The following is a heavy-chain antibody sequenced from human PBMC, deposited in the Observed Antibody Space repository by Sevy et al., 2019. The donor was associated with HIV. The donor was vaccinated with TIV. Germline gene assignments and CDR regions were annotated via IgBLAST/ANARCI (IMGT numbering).Heavy chain of an antibody. CDR1: GASVSSANDY. J-gene: IGHJ6*02. CDR2: VFYFGTT. CDR3: ARDQYYDIGTGLYAMDV. D-gene: IGHD3-9*01. Sequence: SETLSLTCSISGASVSSANDYWSWIRQPPGKGLEWIGYVFYFGTTNYNPSLKSRVTISLDMSKKQFSLNLSSVTAADTAVYYCARDQYYDIGTGLYAMDVWGQGTTVTVSS. V-gene: IGHV4-61*01.